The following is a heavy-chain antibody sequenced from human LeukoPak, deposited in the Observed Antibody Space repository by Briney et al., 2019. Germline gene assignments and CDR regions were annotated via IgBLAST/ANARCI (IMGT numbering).Heavy chain of an antibody. J-gene: IGHJ4*02. CDR1: GGSTSSYY. CDR3: ARRRDTYGSDPFDF. V-gene: IGHV4-59*08. CDR2: YHNGRT. D-gene: IGHD3-10*01. Sequence: SETLSLTCTVSGGSTSSYYWSWIRQPPGKGLEWVGYYHNGRTNYDPSLNDRVTISIDTPMAQFSLILNSVTAADAAVYYCARRRDTYGSDPFDFWGRGSLVIVTS.